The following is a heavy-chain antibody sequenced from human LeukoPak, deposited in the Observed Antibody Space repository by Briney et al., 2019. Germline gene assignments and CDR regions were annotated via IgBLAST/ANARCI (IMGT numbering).Heavy chain of an antibody. D-gene: IGHD3-22*01. Sequence: GASVKVSCKASGGTFSSYAISWVRQAPGQGLEWMGGIIPIFGTTNYAQKFQGRVTITADESTSTAYMELSSLRSEDTAVYYCARDLVDYDSNSPTDASPHYSNPYFDIWGQGTMVTVSS. CDR2: IIPIFGTT. J-gene: IGHJ3*02. CDR1: GGTFSSYA. V-gene: IGHV1-69*13. CDR3: ARDLVDYDSNSPTDASPHYSNPYFDI.